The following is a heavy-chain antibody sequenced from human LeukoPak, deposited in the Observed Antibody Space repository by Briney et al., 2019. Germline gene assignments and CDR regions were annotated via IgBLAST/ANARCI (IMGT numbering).Heavy chain of an antibody. CDR1: GGSLSTSSYY. CDR2: IYYNGST. CDR3: ARHKMVRGIGYYYYMDV. V-gene: IGHV4-39*01. J-gene: IGHJ6*03. Sequence: SETLSLTCTVSGGSLSTSSYYWGWIRQPPGKVLQWIGSIYYNGSTYYNPSLKSRVIISVDTSKNQFSLKLSSVTAADTAVFYCARHKMVRGIGYYYYMDVWGKGTTVTISS. D-gene: IGHD3-10*01.